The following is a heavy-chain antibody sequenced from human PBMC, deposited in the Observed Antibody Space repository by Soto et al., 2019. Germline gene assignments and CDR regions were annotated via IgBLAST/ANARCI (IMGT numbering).Heavy chain of an antibody. Sequence: GGSLRLSCIGSGFTFGDHAMSWFRQAPGKGLEWVGFIRSKAYGGTTEYAASVKGRFTISRDDSNSIAYLQMNSLKTEDTAVYYCQYQLLTYYYSMDVWGQGTTVTVSS. CDR2: IRSKAYGGTT. J-gene: IGHJ6*02. CDR1: GFTFGDHA. D-gene: IGHD2-2*01. V-gene: IGHV3-49*03. CDR3: QYQLLTYYYSMDV.